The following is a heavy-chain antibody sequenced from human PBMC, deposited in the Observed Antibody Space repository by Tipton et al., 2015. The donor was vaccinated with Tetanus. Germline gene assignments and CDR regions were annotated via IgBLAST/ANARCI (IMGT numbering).Heavy chain of an antibody. Sequence: SLRLSCTAPGFTFKSYTLNWVRQAPGNGLEWVAAISGSRLTPYYADSVKGRFTISRDNSKNTLSLQLNSLRADDTAIYYCAKEALGVLNLWGNGTTVIVSS. J-gene: IGHJ6*04. CDR1: GFTFKSYT. V-gene: IGHV3-23*01. D-gene: IGHD1-14*01. CDR2: ISGSRLTP. CDR3: AKEALGVLNL.